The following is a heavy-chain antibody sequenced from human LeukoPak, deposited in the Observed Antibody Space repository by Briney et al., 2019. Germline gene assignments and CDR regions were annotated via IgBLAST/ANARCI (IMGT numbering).Heavy chain of an antibody. D-gene: IGHD5-12*01. J-gene: IGHJ4*02. CDR2: IIPILGMS. V-gene: IGHV1-69*02. Sequence: SVKVSCKVSGYTLTELSMHWVRQAPGQGLEWMGRIIPILGMSDNAHKFQGRLTITADKSTSTSYMELRSLTSEDTAVYYCARTYSAYDYADYWGQGTLVTVSS. CDR3: ARTYSAYDYADY. CDR1: GYTLTELS.